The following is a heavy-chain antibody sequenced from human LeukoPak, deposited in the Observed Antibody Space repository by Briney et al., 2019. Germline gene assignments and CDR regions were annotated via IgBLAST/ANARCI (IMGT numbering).Heavy chain of an antibody. CDR1: GGSFSGYY. CDR3: ARAIIVVVVAATRGFDP. J-gene: IGHJ5*02. V-gene: IGHV4-34*01. CDR2: INHSGST. D-gene: IGHD2-15*01. Sequence: PSETLSLTCAVYGGSFSGYYWSWIRQPPGKGLEWIGEINHSGSTNYNPSLKSRVTISVDTSKNQFSLKLSSVTAADTAVYYCARAIIVVVVAATRGFDPWGQGTLVTVSS.